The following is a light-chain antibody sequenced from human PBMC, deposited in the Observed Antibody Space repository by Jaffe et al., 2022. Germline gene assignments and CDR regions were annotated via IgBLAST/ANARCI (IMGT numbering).Light chain of an antibody. J-gene: IGKJ2*04. CDR1: QSISKF. CDR2: AAS. V-gene: IGKV1-39*01. Sequence: DIQMTQSPSSLSAAVGDRVTITCRATQSISKFLNWYQQKPGKAPKLLIYAASSLESGVPSRFSGGGSGTDFTLTINSLQPEDFATYYCQQTYTTPTCSFGQGTNLTIK. CDR3: QQTYTTPTCS.